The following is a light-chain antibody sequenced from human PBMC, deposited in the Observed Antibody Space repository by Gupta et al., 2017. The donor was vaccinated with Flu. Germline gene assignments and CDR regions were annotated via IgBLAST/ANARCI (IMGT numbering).Light chain of an antibody. CDR1: VLEKKY. Sequence: SYELTQPPSVSVSPGQTARITCSGDVLEKKYAYWYQQKSGQAPVLVIFEDKKRPSGIPCIFSCSTSGMMATFTIGGAQVEDGVYYYCYSTDGNSDPIFGGGTKLTVL. J-gene: IGLJ2*01. CDR3: YSTDGNSDPI. CDR2: EDK. V-gene: IGLV3-10*01.